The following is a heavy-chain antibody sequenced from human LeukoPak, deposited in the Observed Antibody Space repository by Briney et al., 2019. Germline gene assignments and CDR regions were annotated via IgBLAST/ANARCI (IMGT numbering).Heavy chain of an antibody. V-gene: IGHV4-59*01. J-gene: IGHJ4*02. Sequence: SETLSLTCTVSGGSISSYYWSWIRQPPGKGLEWLGYIYYSGSTNYNPSLKSRVTISVDTSKNQFSLKLSSVTAADTAVYYCARVLDRSYYDSSGYTFDYWGQGTLVTVSS. D-gene: IGHD3-22*01. CDR3: ARVLDRSYYDSSGYTFDY. CDR1: GGSISSYY. CDR2: IYYSGST.